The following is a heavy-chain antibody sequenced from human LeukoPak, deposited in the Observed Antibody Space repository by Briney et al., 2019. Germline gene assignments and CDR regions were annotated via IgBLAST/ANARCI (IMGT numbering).Heavy chain of an antibody. CDR2: ISSSSSYI. CDR3: ARDVQVATIYPLDY. V-gene: IGHV3-21*01. Sequence: GGSLRLSCAASRFTFSSYSMNWVRQAPGKGLEWVSSISSSSSYIYYADSVKGRFTISRDNARNSLFLQMNSLRAEDTAVYYCARDVQVATIYPLDYWGQGTLVTVSS. D-gene: IGHD5-12*01. J-gene: IGHJ4*02. CDR1: RFTFSSYS.